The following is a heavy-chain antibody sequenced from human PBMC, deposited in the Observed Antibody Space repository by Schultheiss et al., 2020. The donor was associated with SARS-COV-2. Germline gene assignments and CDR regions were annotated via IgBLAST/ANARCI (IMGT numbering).Heavy chain of an antibody. CDR2: ISYDGSNK. D-gene: IGHD2-2*01. Sequence: GESLKISCAASGFTFSSYAMHWVRQAPGKGLEWVAVISYDGSNKYYADSVKGRFTISRDNSKNTLYLQMNSLRAEDTAVYYCAKEGRYCSSTSCYYFDYWGQGTLVTVSS. V-gene: IGHV3-30-3*01. CDR1: GFTFSSYA. CDR3: AKEGRYCSSTSCYYFDY. J-gene: IGHJ4*02.